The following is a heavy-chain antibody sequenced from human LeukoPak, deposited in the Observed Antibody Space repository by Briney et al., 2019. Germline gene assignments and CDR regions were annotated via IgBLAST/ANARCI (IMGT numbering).Heavy chain of an antibody. CDR2: ITGSGPYM. CDR3: VRDVGAVRGEVYFDY. CDR1: GFTFSTFA. J-gene: IGHJ4*02. D-gene: IGHD3-10*01. Sequence: GGPLRLSCAASGFTFSTFAMHWVRLSPGKGLEWVSSITGSGPYMLYADSVKHRFTISRDNTKNLLYLEMNSLRAEDTAMYFCVRDVGAVRGEVYFDYWGQGTLVTVSS. V-gene: IGHV3-21*06.